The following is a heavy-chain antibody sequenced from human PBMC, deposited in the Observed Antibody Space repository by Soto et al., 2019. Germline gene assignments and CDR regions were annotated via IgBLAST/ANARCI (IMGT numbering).Heavy chain of an antibody. CDR1: GYIFSNYY. V-gene: IGHV1-46*03. J-gene: IGHJ4*02. D-gene: IGHD6-13*01. CDR3: ARDIPNGVTAAGFDD. CDR2: INPSGGGT. Sequence: ASVKVSCKASGYIFSNYYMNWVRQAPGQGLEWMGLINPSGGGTTYAQKFQGRVTMTRDTSTSTVYMELSSLRSEDTAVYYCARDIPNGVTAAGFDDWGQGTLVTVSS.